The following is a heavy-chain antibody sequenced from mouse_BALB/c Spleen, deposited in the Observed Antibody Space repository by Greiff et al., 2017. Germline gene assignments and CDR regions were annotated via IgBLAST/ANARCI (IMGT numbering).Heavy chain of an antibody. V-gene: IGHV14-3*02. D-gene: IGHD3-2*01. CDR1: GFNIKDTY. Sequence: VQLKQSGAELVKPGASVKLSCTASGFNIKDTYMHWVKQRPEQGLEWIGRIDPANGNTKYDPKFQGKATITADTSSNTAYLQLSSLTSEDTAVYYCARSTTARATYFDVGGAGTTVTVSS. CDR3: ARSTTARATYFDV. CDR2: IDPANGNT. J-gene: IGHJ1*01.